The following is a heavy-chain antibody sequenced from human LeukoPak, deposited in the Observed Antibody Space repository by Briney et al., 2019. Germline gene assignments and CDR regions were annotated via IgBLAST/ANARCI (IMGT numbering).Heavy chain of an antibody. D-gene: IGHD3-3*01. V-gene: IGHV3-23*01. CDR2: ISGSGGST. J-gene: IGHJ6*02. Sequence: GGSLRLSCAASGFTFSSYAMSWVRQAPGKGLEWVSAISGSGGSTYYADSVKGRFTISRDNSKNTLYLQMNSLRAEDTAVYYCAKEGNYDFWSGYYTYYYYGMDVWGQGTTVTVSS. CDR1: GFTFSSYA. CDR3: AKEGNYDFWSGYYTYYYYGMDV.